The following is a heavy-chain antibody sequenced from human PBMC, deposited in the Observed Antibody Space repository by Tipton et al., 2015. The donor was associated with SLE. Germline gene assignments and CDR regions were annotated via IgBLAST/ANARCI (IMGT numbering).Heavy chain of an antibody. CDR3: ASGTLEWSHEPDY. D-gene: IGHD3-3*01. J-gene: IGHJ4*02. Sequence: TLSLTCTVSGGSISSGGYYWSWIRQHPGKGLEWIGYIYYSGSPYYNPSLKSRVTISVNTSKNQFSLRLSSVTAADTAMFYCASGTLEWSHEPDYWGQGTLVTVSS. CDR1: GGSISSGGYY. V-gene: IGHV4-31*03. CDR2: IYYSGSP.